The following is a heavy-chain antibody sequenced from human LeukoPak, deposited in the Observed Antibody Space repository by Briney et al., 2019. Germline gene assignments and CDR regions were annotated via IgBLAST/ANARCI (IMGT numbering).Heavy chain of an antibody. Sequence: QPGGSLRLSCAASGFTFSSYTMNWVRQAPGKGLEWISFISSSSSAIYYADSVKGRFTISRDNAKNSLYLQMNSLRAEDTALHYCARERYQTGLYYYYYMDVWGKGTTVTVSS. CDR2: ISSSSSAI. CDR1: GFTFSSYT. J-gene: IGHJ6*03. V-gene: IGHV3-48*04. D-gene: IGHD2-2*01. CDR3: ARERYQTGLYYYYYMDV.